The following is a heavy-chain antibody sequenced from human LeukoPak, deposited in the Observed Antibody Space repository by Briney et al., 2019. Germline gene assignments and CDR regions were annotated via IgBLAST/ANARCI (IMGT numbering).Heavy chain of an antibody. V-gene: IGHV3-23*01. Sequence: PGGSLRLSCAASGFTFSSYAMSWVRQAPGKGLEWVSTISGSGHRTYYADSVKGRFTISRDNSKNTLYLQMNSLRAEDTAVYYCAKVRPGATMGYWGQGTLVTVSS. CDR2: ISGSGHRT. D-gene: IGHD5-12*01. J-gene: IGHJ4*02. CDR1: GFTFSSYA. CDR3: AKVRPGATMGY.